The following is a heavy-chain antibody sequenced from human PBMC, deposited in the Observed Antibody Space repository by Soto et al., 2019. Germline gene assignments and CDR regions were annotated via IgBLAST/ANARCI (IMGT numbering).Heavy chain of an antibody. D-gene: IGHD6-19*01. CDR1: GASISSSNYY. CDR2: ISYSGST. J-gene: IGHJ4*02. Sequence: SETLSLTCTVSGASISSSNYYWDWIRQPPGKGLEWIGSISYSGSTYYNPSLKSRVTISVDTSKNQFSLKLTSATAADTAVYYCAREGNIAVAVGKLDSWGRGTLVTVSS. CDR3: AREGNIAVAVGKLDS. V-gene: IGHV4-39*02.